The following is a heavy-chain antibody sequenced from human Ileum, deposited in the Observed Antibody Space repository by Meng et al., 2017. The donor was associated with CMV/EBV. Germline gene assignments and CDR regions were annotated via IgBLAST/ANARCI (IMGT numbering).Heavy chain of an antibody. CDR3: AREGSISGSLD. V-gene: IGHV1-2*02. CDR2: INPNTHDT. Sequence: ASVKVTCKASGYTFAAYYIHWVRQAPGQGLEWMGWINPNTHDTKFAQKFQGRVTLTRDTSISTAYMELSSLTSDDTAVYYGAREGSISGSLDWGQGTLVTVSS. CDR1: GYTFAAYY. D-gene: IGHD1-26*01. J-gene: IGHJ4*02.